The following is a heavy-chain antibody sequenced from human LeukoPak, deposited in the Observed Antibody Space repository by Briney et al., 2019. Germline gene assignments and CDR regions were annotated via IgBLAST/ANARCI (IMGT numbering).Heavy chain of an antibody. D-gene: IGHD5-12*01. CDR1: GYSFTSYW. J-gene: IGHJ6*02. CDR2: IYPGDSET. V-gene: IGHV5-51*01. Sequence: GESLKISCKGSGYSFTSYWIGWVRQMPGKGLECMGIIYPGDSETRYSPSFQGQVTISADKSITTAYLQWSSLKASDTAVYYCARGADIVATDRIPIYYYYYGMDVWGQGTTVTVSS. CDR3: ARGADIVATDRIPIYYYYYGMDV.